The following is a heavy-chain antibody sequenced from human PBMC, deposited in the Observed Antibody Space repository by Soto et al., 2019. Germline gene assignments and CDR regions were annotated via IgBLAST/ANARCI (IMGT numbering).Heavy chain of an antibody. CDR1: GASITGSSS. Sequence: GPGPEVSSETLSLTCTVSGASITGSSSWSWIRQPAGKGLEWIGRFSLSGTTNYNPSLRSRVTMSADVSKNQFSLRLTSVTAADTALYYCSRRAPEGFDPWGQGTLVTVSS. CDR2: FSLSGTT. CDR3: SRRAPEGFDP. V-gene: IGHV4-4*07. J-gene: IGHJ5*02.